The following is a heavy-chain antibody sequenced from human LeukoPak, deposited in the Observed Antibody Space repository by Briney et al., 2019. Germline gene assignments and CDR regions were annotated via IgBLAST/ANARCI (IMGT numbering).Heavy chain of an antibody. CDR2: IVVGSGNT. D-gene: IGHD3-22*01. Sequence: SVKVSCKASGFTFTSSAVQWVRQARGQRLEWIGWIVVGSGNTNYAQKFQERVTITRDMSTSTAYKELSSLRSEDTAVYYCAAVPLNYYDSSGYARYFQHWGQGTLVTVSS. J-gene: IGHJ1*01. CDR3: AAVPLNYYDSSGYARYFQH. CDR1: GFTFTSSA. V-gene: IGHV1-58*01.